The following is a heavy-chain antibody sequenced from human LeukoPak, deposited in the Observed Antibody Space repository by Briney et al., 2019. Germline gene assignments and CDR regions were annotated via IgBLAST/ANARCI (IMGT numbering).Heavy chain of an antibody. J-gene: IGHJ4*02. Sequence: PGGSLRLSCAASGFTFGEFAMHWVRQPPGKGLEWISGLSWNSVRTDYADSVKGRFTISRDNAENTLYIHINSLRPEDTALYYFARLSSRCGDTDGTFDNWGQGTLVTVSS. V-gene: IGHV3-9*01. CDR3: ARLSSRCGDTDGTFDN. D-gene: IGHD5-18*01. CDR1: GFTFGEFA. CDR2: LSWNSVRT.